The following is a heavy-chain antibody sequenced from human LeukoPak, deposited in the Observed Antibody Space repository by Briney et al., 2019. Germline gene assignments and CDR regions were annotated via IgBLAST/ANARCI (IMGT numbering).Heavy chain of an antibody. CDR1: GYTFTSYG. J-gene: IGHJ3*02. D-gene: IGHD3-22*01. CDR2: ISAYNGNT. Sequence: ASVKVSCKASGYTFTSYGISWVRQAPGQGREGMGWISAYNGNTNYAQKLQGRVTMTTDTSTSTAYMELRSLRSDHTAVYYCARGAKYYYDSSGYSDAFDIWGQGTMVTVSS. CDR3: ARGAKYYYDSSGYSDAFDI. V-gene: IGHV1-18*01.